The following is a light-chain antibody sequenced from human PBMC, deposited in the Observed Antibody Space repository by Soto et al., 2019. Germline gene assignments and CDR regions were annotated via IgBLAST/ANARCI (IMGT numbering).Light chain of an antibody. Sequence: EIVLTQSPATLSLSPGERATLSCRASQSVSSYLAWYQQKPGQAPRLLIYDASNRATGIPARFSGSGSGTDFILTISSLEPEDFAVYYCQQRSNWTFGQGTRWIS. CDR3: QQRSNWT. CDR1: QSVSSY. V-gene: IGKV3-11*01. J-gene: IGKJ1*01. CDR2: DAS.